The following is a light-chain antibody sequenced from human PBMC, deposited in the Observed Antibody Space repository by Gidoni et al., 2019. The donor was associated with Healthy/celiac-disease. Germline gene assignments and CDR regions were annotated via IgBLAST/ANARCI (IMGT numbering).Light chain of an antibody. CDR2: WAS. V-gene: IGKV4-1*01. Sequence: DILMTQSPDSLAVSLGERATINCKSSQIVLYSSNNKNYLAWYQQKPGQPPKLLIYWASTRESGVPDRFSGSGSGTDFTLTISSLQAEDVAVYYCQQYYSTPPTFXQXTKVEIK. CDR3: QQYYSTPPT. J-gene: IGKJ1*01. CDR1: QIVLYSSNNKNY.